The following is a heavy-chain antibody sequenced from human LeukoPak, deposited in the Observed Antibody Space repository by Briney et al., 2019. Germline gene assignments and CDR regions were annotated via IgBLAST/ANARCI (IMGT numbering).Heavy chain of an antibody. J-gene: IGHJ4*02. V-gene: IGHV3-23*01. Sequence: PGGSLRLSCAASGFTFSNYAMSWVRQAPGKGLEWVSSISGSDGSTYYADSVKGRFTISRDNSKNTLYLQMNSLRAEDTAVYYCANTLYCSGGSCPPDYWGQGTLVTVSS. CDR2: ISGSDGST. D-gene: IGHD2-15*01. CDR1: GFTFSNYA. CDR3: ANTLYCSGGSCPPDY.